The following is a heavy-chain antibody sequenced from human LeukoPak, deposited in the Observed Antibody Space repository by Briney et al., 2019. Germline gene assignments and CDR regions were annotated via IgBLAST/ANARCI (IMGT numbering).Heavy chain of an antibody. CDR2: IGGYNGKK. V-gene: IGHV1-18*01. CDR1: GSTFTNYG. Sequence: ASVKLSCKASGSTFTNYGIGWGRQAPGQGLEWMGWIGGYNGKKKDAQKLQGRVTMTTDTSTSTAYMELRSLRSDDTAVYYCARAVGDFWGGYRDFDYWGQGTLVTVSS. J-gene: IGHJ4*02. CDR3: ARAVGDFWGGYRDFDY. D-gene: IGHD3-3*01.